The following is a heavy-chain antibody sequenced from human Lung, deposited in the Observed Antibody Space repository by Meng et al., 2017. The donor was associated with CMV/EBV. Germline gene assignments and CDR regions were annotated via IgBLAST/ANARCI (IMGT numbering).Heavy chain of an antibody. CDR3: ARDRGGPWPSFAY. D-gene: IGHD3-10*01. CDR2: IKQDGSEK. J-gene: IGHJ4*02. V-gene: IGHV3-7*01. Sequence: GEXXKISCVASGFTLSNYWMSWVRQAPGKGLEWVANIKQDGSEKHYVDSVKGRFTISRDTAKNSLFLQMNSLRADDTALYYCARDRGGPWPSFAYWCQGTLVTVSS. CDR1: GFTLSNYW.